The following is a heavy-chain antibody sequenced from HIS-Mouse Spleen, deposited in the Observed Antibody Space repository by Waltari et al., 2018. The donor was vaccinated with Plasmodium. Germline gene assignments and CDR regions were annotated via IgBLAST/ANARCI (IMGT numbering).Heavy chain of an antibody. CDR3: ARVTSSGVYWYFDL. CDR2: INHSGST. J-gene: IGHJ2*01. D-gene: IGHD3-3*01. CDR1: GGSFSGYY. Sequence: QVQLQQWGAGLLKPSETLSLTCAVYGGSFSGYYWSWLRQPPGKGLDWIGEINHSGSTNYNPSLKSRFTISVDTSKNQFSLKLSSVTASDTAVYYCARVTSSGVYWYFDLWGRGTLVTVSS. V-gene: IGHV4-34*01.